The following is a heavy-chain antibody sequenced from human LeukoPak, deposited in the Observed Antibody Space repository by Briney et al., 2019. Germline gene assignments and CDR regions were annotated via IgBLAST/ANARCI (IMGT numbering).Heavy chain of an antibody. D-gene: IGHD1-7*01. Sequence: GGSLRLSCAAAGFTVSTSAMSWVRQAPGKGLEWVSGISGSGGGTYYADSMKGRFSISRDISKNTLYLQMNSLRAEDTAIYYCAKDGKTRNWNYFQAKPVYWGQGTLVTVSS. CDR1: GFTVSTSA. CDR2: ISGSGGGT. V-gene: IGHV3-23*01. J-gene: IGHJ4*02. CDR3: AKDGKTRNWNYFQAKPVY.